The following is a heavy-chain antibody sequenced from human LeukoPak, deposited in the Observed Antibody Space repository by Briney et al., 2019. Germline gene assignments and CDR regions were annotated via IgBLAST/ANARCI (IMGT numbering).Heavy chain of an antibody. V-gene: IGHV3-15*01. D-gene: IGHD1-26*01. CDR1: GFTFSYAW. J-gene: IGHJ4*02. CDR2: IQSKTDGGTT. CDR3: TTDRGTYSLFHY. Sequence: PGGSLRLSCAASGFTFSYAWMSWVRQAPGKGLEWVGRIQSKTDGGTTDYAAPVKGRFTISRDDSKNTLSLLMNSLKTEDTAVYYCTTDRGTYSLFHYWGQGTLVTVSS.